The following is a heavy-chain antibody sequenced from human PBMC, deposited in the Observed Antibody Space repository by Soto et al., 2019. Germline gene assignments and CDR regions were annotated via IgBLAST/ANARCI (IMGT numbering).Heavy chain of an antibody. CDR2: ISYDGSNK. V-gene: IGHV3-30-3*01. CDR1: GFTFSSYA. J-gene: IGHJ4*02. CDR3: ARVLSGYSSSWLVDY. D-gene: IGHD6-13*01. Sequence: GGSLRLSCAASGFTFSSYAMHWVRQAPGKGLEWVAVISYDGSNKYYADSVKGRFTISRDNSKNTLYLQMNSLRAEDTAVYYCARVLSGYSSSWLVDYWGQGTPVTVSS.